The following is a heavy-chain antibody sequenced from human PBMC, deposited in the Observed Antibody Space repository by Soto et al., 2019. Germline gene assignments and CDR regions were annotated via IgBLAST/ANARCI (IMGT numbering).Heavy chain of an antibody. CDR2: ITSNSATI. J-gene: IGHJ4*02. D-gene: IGHD3-9*01. CDR1: GFSVSSSH. V-gene: IGHV3-9*01. Sequence: GGSLRLSCAASGFSVSSSHMIWVRQAPGKGLEWVSGITSNSATIVYADSLKGRFTISRDNAKNSLYLQMSSLRIEDTALYYCARGFYDLLTGYPFDYWGQGTLVTVSS. CDR3: ARGFYDLLTGYPFDY.